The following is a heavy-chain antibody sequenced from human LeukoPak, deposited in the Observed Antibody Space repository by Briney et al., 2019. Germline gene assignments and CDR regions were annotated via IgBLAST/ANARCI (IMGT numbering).Heavy chain of an antibody. CDR3: GRRNQLRYFDWLPIFFDY. D-gene: IGHD3-9*01. V-gene: IGHV4-38-2*02. Sequence: SETQSLTCTVSVYSISSGHYWGWIRQPPGKGLEWIWSIYHSESTFYNPSLKSLVPISVDTSKNEFSVKLSSVTAADTSVYYCGRRNQLRYFDWLPIFFDYWGQGTLVTVSS. CDR2: IYHSEST. J-gene: IGHJ4*02. CDR1: VYSISSGHY.